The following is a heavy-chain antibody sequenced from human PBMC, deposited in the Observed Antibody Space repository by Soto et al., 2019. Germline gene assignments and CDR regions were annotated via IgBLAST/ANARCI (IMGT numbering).Heavy chain of an antibody. CDR2: ISSSGSTI. V-gene: IGHV3-48*03. CDR3: ARASQDGSGRYYGYYYYYGMDV. Sequence: GGSLRLSCAASGLTFSSYEMNWVRQAPGKALEWVSYISSSGSTIYYADSVKGRFTISRDNAKNSLYLQMNSLRAEDTAVYYCARASQDGSGRYYGYYYYYGMDVWGQGTTVTVSS. J-gene: IGHJ6*02. CDR1: GLTFSSYE. D-gene: IGHD3-10*01.